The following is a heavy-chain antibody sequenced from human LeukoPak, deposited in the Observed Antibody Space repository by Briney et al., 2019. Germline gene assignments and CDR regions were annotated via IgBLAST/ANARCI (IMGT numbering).Heavy chain of an antibody. V-gene: IGHV1-2*02. Sequence: ASVKVSCKASGYTFTGYYMHWVRQAPGQGLEWMGWINPNSGGTNYAQKFQGRVTMTRDTTISTAYMERSRLRSDDTAVYYCARGGKDSRGQRWFDPWGQGTLVTVSS. CDR1: GYTFTGYY. CDR3: ARGGKDSRGQRWFDP. CDR2: INPNSGGT. D-gene: IGHD6-19*01. J-gene: IGHJ5*02.